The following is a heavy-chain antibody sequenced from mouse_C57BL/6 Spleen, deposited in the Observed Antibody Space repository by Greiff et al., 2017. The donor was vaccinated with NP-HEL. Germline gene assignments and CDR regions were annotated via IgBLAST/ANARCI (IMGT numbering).Heavy chain of an antibody. CDR3: ARITQFITTVVDYFDY. CDR1: GFSLTSYA. D-gene: IGHD1-1*01. V-gene: IGHV2-9-1*01. CDR2: IWTGGGT. Sequence: VQLQESGPGLVAPSQCLSITCTVSGFSLTSYAISWVRQPPGKGLEWLGVIWTGGGTNYNSALKSRLSISKDNSKSQVFLKMNSLQTDDTARYYCARITQFITTVVDYFDYWGQGTTLTVSS. J-gene: IGHJ2*01.